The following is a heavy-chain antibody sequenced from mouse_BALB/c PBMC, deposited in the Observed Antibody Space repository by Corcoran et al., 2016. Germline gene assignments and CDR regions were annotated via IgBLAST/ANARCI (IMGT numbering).Heavy chain of an antibody. CDR3: AKGLTTVGDFDV. Sequence: QIQLVQSGPELKKPGETVKISCKASGYTFTNYGMNWVKQAPGKGLKWMGWINTYTGEPTYADDFKGRFAFSLETSASTAYLQINNLKNEDMATYFCAKGLTTVGDFDVWGAGTTVTVSS. V-gene: IGHV9-1*02. CDR1: GYTFTNYG. D-gene: IGHD1-1*01. CDR2: INTYTGEP. J-gene: IGHJ1*01.